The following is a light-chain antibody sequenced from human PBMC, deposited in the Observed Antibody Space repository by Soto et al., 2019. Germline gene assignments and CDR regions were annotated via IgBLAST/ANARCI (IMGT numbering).Light chain of an antibody. Sequence: NFMLTQPHSVSESPGKTVTISCTRSSGSIASNYVQWYQQRPGSAPTTVIYEDNQRPSGVPDRFSGSIDSSSNSASLTISGLKTEDEAVYYCQSYDSNNQVFGGGTKLTVL. CDR2: EDN. J-gene: IGLJ3*02. V-gene: IGLV6-57*04. CDR3: QSYDSNNQV. CDR1: SGSIASNY.